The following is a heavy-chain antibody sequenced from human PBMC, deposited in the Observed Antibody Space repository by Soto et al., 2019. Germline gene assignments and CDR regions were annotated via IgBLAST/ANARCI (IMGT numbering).Heavy chain of an antibody. CDR1: DLDCISYG. V-gene: IGHV3-30*03. Sequence: GGSLRLSGAASDLDCISYGIHWVRQAPGKGLEWVAASSYDGRETFYADSAKGRFTVSKEMSKNTAFLQMNALRHEDTAVYFCARDSGWPILNFDNWGQGTPVTVSS. J-gene: IGHJ4*02. CDR3: ARDSGWPILNFDN. CDR2: SSYDGRET. D-gene: IGHD3-10*01.